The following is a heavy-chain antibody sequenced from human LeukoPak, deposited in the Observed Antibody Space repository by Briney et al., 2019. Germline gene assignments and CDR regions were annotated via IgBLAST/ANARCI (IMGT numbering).Heavy chain of an antibody. D-gene: IGHD1-26*01. CDR3: ARAGSYKLDY. Sequence: ASVTVSFTASGYTFTSYYMHWVRQAPGRGLEWMGIINPSGGSTSYAQKFQGRVTMTRDTSTSTVYMELSSLRSEDTAVYYCARAGSYKLDYWGQGTLVTVSS. V-gene: IGHV1-46*01. J-gene: IGHJ4*02. CDR1: GYTFTSYY. CDR2: INPSGGST.